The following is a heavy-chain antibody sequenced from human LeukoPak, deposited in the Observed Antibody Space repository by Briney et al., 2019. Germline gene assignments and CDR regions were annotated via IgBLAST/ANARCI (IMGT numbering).Heavy chain of an antibody. CDR3: ARDHNYGDYDAFDI. D-gene: IGHD4-17*01. CDR2: INPNSGGT. CDR1: GFSFTDNY. V-gene: IGHV1-2*02. J-gene: IGHJ3*02. Sequence: ASVKVSYKASGFSFTDNYMHWVRQAPGQGLEWMGWINPNSGGTNYAQKFQGRVTMTRDTSISTAYMELSRLRSDDTAVYYCARDHNYGDYDAFDIWGQGTMVTVSS.